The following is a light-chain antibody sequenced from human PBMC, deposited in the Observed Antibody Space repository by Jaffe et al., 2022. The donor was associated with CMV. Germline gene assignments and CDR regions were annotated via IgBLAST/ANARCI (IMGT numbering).Light chain of an antibody. CDR1: SSNVGAYNY. V-gene: IGLV2-11*01. CDR2: DVT. Sequence: QSALTQPRSVSGSPGQSVTISCTGTSSNVGAYNYVSWYQQYPGKAPKLMIYDVTKWPSGVPDRFSGSKSGNTASLTISGLQAEDEADYYCCSYAGSFTWVFGGGTKVTVL. J-gene: IGLJ3*02. CDR3: CSYAGSFTWV.